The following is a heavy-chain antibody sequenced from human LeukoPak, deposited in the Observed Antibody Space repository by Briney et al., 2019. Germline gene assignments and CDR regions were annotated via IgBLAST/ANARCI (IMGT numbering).Heavy chain of an antibody. CDR3: ARSGGTAIGNYERATFDY. CDR1: GDSVSSNSAA. CDR2: TFYGSKWYN. V-gene: IGHV6-1*01. D-gene: IGHD1-7*01. Sequence: SQTLSLTCAISGDSVSSNSAAWNWIRQSPSRGLEWLGRTFYGSKWYNEYEVSLKSRLTINADTSKNHFSLQLNSVIPEDTAVYYCARSGGTAIGNYERATFDYWGQGTLVTVSS. J-gene: IGHJ4*02.